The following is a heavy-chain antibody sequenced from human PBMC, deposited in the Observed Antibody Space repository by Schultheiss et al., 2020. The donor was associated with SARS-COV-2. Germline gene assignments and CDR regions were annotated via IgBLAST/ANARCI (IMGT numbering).Heavy chain of an antibody. J-gene: IGHJ6*02. D-gene: IGHD3-9*01. V-gene: IGHV3-30*03. CDR1: GFTFSNYG. CDR2: ISYDGSNK. Sequence: GGSLRLSCVASGFTFSNYGMHWVRQAPGKGLEWVAVISYDGSNKYYADSVKGRFTISRDNSKNTLYLQMNSLRAEDTAVYYCARGIGDDILTGYYVLYYYYGMDVWGQGTTVTVSS. CDR3: ARGIGDDILTGYYVLYYYYGMDV.